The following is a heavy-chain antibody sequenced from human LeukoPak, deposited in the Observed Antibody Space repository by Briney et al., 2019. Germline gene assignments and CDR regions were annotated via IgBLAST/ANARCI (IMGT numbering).Heavy chain of an antibody. CDR1: GGSFSGYY. V-gene: IGHV4-39*01. CDR3: ARLRTGRSLNYYDSSGYPTYYYYYMDV. CDR2: IYYSGST. Sequence: SETLSLTCAVYGGSFSGYYWGWIRQPPGKGLEWIGSIYYSGSTYYNPSLKSRVTISVDTSKNQFSLKLSSVTAADTAVYYCARLRTGRSLNYYDSSGYPTYYYYYMDVWGKGTTVTISS. D-gene: IGHD3-22*01. J-gene: IGHJ6*03.